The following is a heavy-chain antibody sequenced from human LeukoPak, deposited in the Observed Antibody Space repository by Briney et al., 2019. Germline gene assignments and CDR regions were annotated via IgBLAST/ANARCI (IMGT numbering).Heavy chain of an antibody. V-gene: IGHV1-2*02. Sequence: GSVKVSCKASGYTFTGYYMHWVRQAPGQGLEWMGWINPNSGGTNYAQKFQGRVTMTRDTSISTAYMELSRLRSDDTAVYYCASGSGSYYTNNWFDPWGQGTLVTVSS. CDR1: GYTFTGYY. J-gene: IGHJ5*02. CDR2: INPNSGGT. CDR3: ASGSGSYYTNNWFDP. D-gene: IGHD3-10*01.